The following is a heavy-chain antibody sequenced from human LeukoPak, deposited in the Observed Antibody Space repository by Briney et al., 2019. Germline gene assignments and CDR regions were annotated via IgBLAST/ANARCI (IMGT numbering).Heavy chain of an antibody. V-gene: IGHV3-15*01. CDR1: GFTFSSYS. D-gene: IGHD6-19*01. Sequence: PGGSLRLSCAASGFTFSSYSMNWIRQAPGKGLEWVGRVKRKSDGGTTDYAAPVKGRFTISRDDSKNTLFLQMNSLNTEDTAVYYCTTVELWLGRALLFWGQGALVTVSS. CDR2: VKRKSDGGTT. CDR3: TTVELWLGRALLF. J-gene: IGHJ4*02.